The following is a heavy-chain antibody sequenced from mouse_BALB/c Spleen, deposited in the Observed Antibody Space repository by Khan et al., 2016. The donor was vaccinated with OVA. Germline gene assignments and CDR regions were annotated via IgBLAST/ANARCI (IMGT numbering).Heavy chain of an antibody. Sequence: QVQLQQSGAELVRPGISVKVSCKASGYAFTDYLIEWVKQRPGQGLERIGVINPGSGNTNYNEKIKDRATLTADKSSNTAYMQLSSLTSDDSAVYFCARGGYGTLAYWGQGTPVTVSA. CDR3: ARGGYGTLAY. D-gene: IGHD2-1*01. J-gene: IGHJ3*01. CDR1: GYAFTDYL. V-gene: IGHV1-54*01. CDR2: INPGSGNT.